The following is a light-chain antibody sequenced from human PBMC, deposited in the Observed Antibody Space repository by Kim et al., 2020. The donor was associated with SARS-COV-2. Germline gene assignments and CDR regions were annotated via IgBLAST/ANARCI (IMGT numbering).Light chain of an antibody. CDR2: DVN. CDR1: SSDVGGYNF. CDR3: SSYAGTNNFYV. Sequence: QSVTISCTGTSSDVGGYNFVSWHQQHPGKAPKLIIYDVNKRPSGVPNRFSGPKSGNTASLTVSGLQAEDEADYYCSSYAGTNNFYVFGTGTKVTVL. J-gene: IGLJ1*01. V-gene: IGLV2-8*01.